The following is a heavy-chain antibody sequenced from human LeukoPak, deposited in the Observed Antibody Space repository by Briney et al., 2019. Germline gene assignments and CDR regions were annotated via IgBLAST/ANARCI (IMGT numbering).Heavy chain of an antibody. CDR2: ISSSSSYI. J-gene: IGHJ4*02. Sequence: PGGSLRLSCAASGLTFSSYSMNWVRQAPGKGLEWVSSISSSSSYIYYADSVKGRFTISRDNAKNSLYLQMNSLRAEDTAVYYCARGAYYDILTVSFYYFDYWGQGTLVTVSS. CDR3: ARGAYYDILTVSFYYFDY. CDR1: GLTFSSYS. V-gene: IGHV3-21*01. D-gene: IGHD3-9*01.